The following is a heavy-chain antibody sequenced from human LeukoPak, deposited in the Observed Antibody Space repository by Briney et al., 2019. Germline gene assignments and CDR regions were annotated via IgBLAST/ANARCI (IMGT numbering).Heavy chain of an antibody. Sequence: GGSLRLSCAASGFTFTNYNMNWVRQAPGKGLEWVSSITSTTNYMDYADSVKGRFTISRDNAKNSLYLQMNSLRADDTAIYYCARSLRPSAFGYWGQGTLVTVSS. CDR3: ARSLRPSAFGY. J-gene: IGHJ4*02. D-gene: IGHD2-2*01. CDR2: ITSTTNYM. V-gene: IGHV3-21*01. CDR1: GFTFTNYN.